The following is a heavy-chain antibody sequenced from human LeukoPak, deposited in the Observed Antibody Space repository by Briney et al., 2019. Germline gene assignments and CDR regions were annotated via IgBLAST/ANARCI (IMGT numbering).Heavy chain of an antibody. Sequence: GGSLRLSCAASGFTFSSYAMSWVRQAPGKGLEWVSAISGSGGSTYYADSVKGRFTISRDNSKNTLYLQMNSLRAEDTAVYYCAKKGSHCSSTSCLYYYYYMDVWGKGTTVTVSS. V-gene: IGHV3-23*01. J-gene: IGHJ6*03. CDR1: GFTFSSYA. D-gene: IGHD2-2*01. CDR3: AKKGSHCSSTSCLYYYYYMDV. CDR2: ISGSGGST.